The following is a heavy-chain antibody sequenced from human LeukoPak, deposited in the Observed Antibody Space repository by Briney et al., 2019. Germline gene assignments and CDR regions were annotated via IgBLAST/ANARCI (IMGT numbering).Heavy chain of an antibody. Sequence: KPSETLSLTCTVSGGSISSSSYYWGWIRQPPGKGLEWIGSIYYSGSTYYNPSLKSRVTISVDTSKNQFSLKLSSVTAADTAVYYCARQPRYSGSYPIFDYWGQGTLVTVSS. V-gene: IGHV4-39*01. J-gene: IGHJ4*02. CDR3: ARQPRYSGSYPIFDY. D-gene: IGHD1-26*01. CDR2: IYYSGST. CDR1: GGSISSSSYY.